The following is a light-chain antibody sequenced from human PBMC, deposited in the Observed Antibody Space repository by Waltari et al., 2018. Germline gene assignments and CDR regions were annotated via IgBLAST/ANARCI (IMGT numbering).Light chain of an antibody. V-gene: IGKV1-5*03. J-gene: IGKJ1*01. CDR1: QSISSW. CDR3: QEYDSYWT. CDR2: KAS. Sequence: DIQMTQSTSTLSATVGDRVSITCRASQSISSWLAWYQQKPGKTPKLLIYKASILETGVPSRFSGSGSETEFTLTISGLQPDDFATYYCQEYDSYWTFGQGTKVEIK.